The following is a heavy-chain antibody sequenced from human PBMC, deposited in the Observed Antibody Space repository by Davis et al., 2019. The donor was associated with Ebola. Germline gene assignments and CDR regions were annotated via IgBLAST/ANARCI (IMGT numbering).Heavy chain of an antibody. V-gene: IGHV3-53*04. CDR1: GFTVSSNY. CDR3: ARDPPQSGGYV. CDR2: IYSGGST. Sequence: GESLKISCAASGFTVSSNYMSWVRQAPGKGLEWVSVIYSGGSTYYADSVKGRFTISRHNSENTVFLQMNSLRPDDTAVYYCARDPPQSGGYVWGQGTLVTVSS. J-gene: IGHJ4*02. D-gene: IGHD5-12*01.